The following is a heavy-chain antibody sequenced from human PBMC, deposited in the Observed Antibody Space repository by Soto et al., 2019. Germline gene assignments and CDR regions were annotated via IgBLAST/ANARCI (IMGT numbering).Heavy chain of an antibody. Sequence: SETLSLTCTASGGSISSYYLSWIRQPPGKGLEWIGYIYYSGSTNYNPSLKSRVTISVDTSKNQFSLKLSSVTAADTAVYYCARTVAEFPYYYYYMDVWGKGTTVTVSS. CDR1: GGSISSYY. CDR3: ARTVAEFPYYYYYMDV. D-gene: IGHD2-21*01. V-gene: IGHV4-59*08. J-gene: IGHJ6*03. CDR2: IYYSGST.